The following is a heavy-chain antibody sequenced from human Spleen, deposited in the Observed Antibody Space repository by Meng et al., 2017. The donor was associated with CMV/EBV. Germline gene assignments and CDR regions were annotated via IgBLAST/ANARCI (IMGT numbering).Heavy chain of an antibody. V-gene: IGHV4-31*11. D-gene: IGHD2-2*02. Sequence: SETLSLTCAVSGGSVISGNYLWTWIRQHPGKGLEWIGYIYYSGNTYYNPSLKSRLTISIDTSKNQFSLRLTSVTAADTAVYYCARVVPAAIVYYFDYWGQGTLVTVSS. CDR3: ARVVPAAIVYYFDY. CDR2: IYYSGNT. J-gene: IGHJ4*02. CDR1: GGSVISGNYL.